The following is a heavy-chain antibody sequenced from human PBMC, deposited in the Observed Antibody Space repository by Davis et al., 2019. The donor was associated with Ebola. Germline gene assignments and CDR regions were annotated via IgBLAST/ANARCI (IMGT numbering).Heavy chain of an antibody. D-gene: IGHD3-10*01. CDR1: GYTFTSYY. Sequence: ASVKVSCKASGYTFTSYYMHWVRQAPGQGLEWMGWINPNSGGTNYAQKFQGRVTMTRDTSISTAYMELSRLRSDDTAVYYCARGLTIITMVRGVLPFDYWGQGTLVTVSS. CDR2: INPNSGGT. J-gene: IGHJ4*02. CDR3: ARGLTIITMVRGVLPFDY. V-gene: IGHV1-2*02.